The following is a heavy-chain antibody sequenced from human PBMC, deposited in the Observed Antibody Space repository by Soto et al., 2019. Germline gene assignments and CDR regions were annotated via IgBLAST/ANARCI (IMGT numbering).Heavy chain of an antibody. CDR2: NYYSGST. CDR3: ARGTKRYYYDSSGYYVDYFDY. J-gene: IGHJ4*02. D-gene: IGHD3-22*01. Sequence: SETLSLTCTVSGGSISSGDYYWSWIRQPPGKGLEWIGYNYYSGSTYYNPSLKSRVTISVDTSKNQFSLKLSSVTAADTAVYYCARGTKRYYYDSSGYYVDYFDYWGQGTLVTVSS. CDR1: GGSISSGDYY. V-gene: IGHV4-30-4*01.